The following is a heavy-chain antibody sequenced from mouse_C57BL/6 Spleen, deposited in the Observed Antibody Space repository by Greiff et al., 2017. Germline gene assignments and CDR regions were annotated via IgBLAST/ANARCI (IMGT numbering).Heavy chain of an antibody. CDR2: IDPSDSET. Sequence: VQLQQPGAELVRPGSSVKLSCKASGYTFTSYWMHWVKQRPIQGLEWIGNIDPSDSETHYNQKFKDKATLTVDKSSSTAYMQLSSLTSEDSAVYYCARGNYDYPWFAYWGQGTLVTVSA. V-gene: IGHV1-52*01. J-gene: IGHJ3*01. CDR3: ARGNYDYPWFAY. D-gene: IGHD2-4*01. CDR1: GYTFTSYW.